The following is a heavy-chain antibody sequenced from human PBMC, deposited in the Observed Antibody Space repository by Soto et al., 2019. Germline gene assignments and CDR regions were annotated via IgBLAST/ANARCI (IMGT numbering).Heavy chain of an antibody. J-gene: IGHJ6*02. CDR1: GGSFSGYY. D-gene: IGHD6-6*01. CDR3: ARVRAARFPYYYGMDV. Sequence: SETLSLTCAVYGGSFSGYYWSWIRQPPGKGLEWIGEINHSGSTNYNPSLKSRVTISVDTSKNQFSLKLSSVTAADTAVYYCARVRAARFPYYYGMDVWGQGTTVTVSS. CDR2: INHSGST. V-gene: IGHV4-34*01.